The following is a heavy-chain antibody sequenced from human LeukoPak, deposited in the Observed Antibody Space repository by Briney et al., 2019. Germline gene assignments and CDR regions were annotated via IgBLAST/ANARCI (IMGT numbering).Heavy chain of an antibody. CDR2: ISAYNGNT. V-gene: IGHV1-18*04. J-gene: IGHJ6*02. CDR3: ARDEYSAGSYYYGMDV. Sequence: ASVKVSCKASGYTFTSYYMHWVRQAPGQGLEWMGWISAYNGNTNYAQKLQGRVTMTTDTSTSTAYMELRSLRSDDTAVYYCARDEYSAGSYYYGMDVWGQGTTVTVSS. CDR1: GYTFTSYY. D-gene: IGHD6-6*01.